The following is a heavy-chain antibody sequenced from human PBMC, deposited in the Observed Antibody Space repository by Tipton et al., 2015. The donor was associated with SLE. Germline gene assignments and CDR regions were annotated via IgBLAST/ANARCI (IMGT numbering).Heavy chain of an antibody. CDR1: GGSFSGYY. Sequence: TLSLTCAVYGGSFSGYYWSWIRQPPGKGLEWIGEINHSGSTNYNPSLKSRVTTSVDTSKNQFSLKLSSVTAADTAVYYCARERGIADFFDYWGQGTLVTVSS. CDR2: INHSGST. CDR3: ARERGIADFFDY. V-gene: IGHV4-34*01. J-gene: IGHJ4*02. D-gene: IGHD6-13*01.